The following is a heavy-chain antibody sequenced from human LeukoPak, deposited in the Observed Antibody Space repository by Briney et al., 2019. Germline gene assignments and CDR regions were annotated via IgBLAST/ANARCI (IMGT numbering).Heavy chain of an antibody. CDR1: GGSISSGGYY. V-gene: IGHV4-30-2*01. CDR3: ARRYEDYVWGSYRYARGYYFDY. CDR2: INHSGST. J-gene: IGHJ4*02. D-gene: IGHD3-16*02. Sequence: SQTLSLTCTVSGGSISSGGYYWSWIRQPPGKGLEWIGEINHSGSTNYNPSLKSRVTISVDTSKNQFSLKLSSVTAADTAVYYCARRYEDYVWGSYRYARGYYFDYWGQGTLVTVSS.